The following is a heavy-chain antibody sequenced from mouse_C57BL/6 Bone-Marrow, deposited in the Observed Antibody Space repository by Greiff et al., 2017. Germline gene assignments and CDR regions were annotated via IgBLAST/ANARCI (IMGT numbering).Heavy chain of an antibody. J-gene: IGHJ1*03. Sequence: DVKLQESGPGLAKPSQTLSLTCSVTGYSITSDYWNWIRKFPGNKLEYMGYISYSGSTYYNPSLKRRISITRATSKNQYYLQLNSVTTEDTATYYCARSSLFWGWYFDVWGTGTTVTVSS. CDR2: ISYSGST. CDR3: ARSSLFWGWYFDV. V-gene: IGHV3-8*01. CDR1: GYSITSDY. D-gene: IGHD1-1*02.